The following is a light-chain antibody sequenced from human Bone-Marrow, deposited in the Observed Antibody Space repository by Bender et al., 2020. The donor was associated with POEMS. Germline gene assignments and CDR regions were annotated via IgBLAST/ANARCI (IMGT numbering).Light chain of an antibody. Sequence: QPVLTQPPSVSGTPGQRVTISCTGSNSNIGAGYDVQWYQHLPGTAPKLLIFGSTNRPSGVPDRFSGSKSGTSASLAITGLRADDDADYYCQSYDVTLTGVFGGGTKLSVL. CDR3: QSYDVTLTGV. V-gene: IGLV1-40*01. J-gene: IGLJ2*01. CDR2: GST. CDR1: NSNIGAGYD.